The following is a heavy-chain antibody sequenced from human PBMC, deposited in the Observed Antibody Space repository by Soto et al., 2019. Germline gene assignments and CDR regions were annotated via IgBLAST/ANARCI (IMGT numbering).Heavy chain of an antibody. V-gene: IGHV3-49*03. CDR2: IRSKAYGGTT. Sequence: TGGSLRLSCTASGFTFGDYAMSWFRQAPGKGLEWVGFIRSKAYGGTTEYAASVKGRFTISRDDSKSIAYLQMNSLKTEDTAVYYCTRGGKQIFWHSKASRAGIFSSDAFDIWGQGTMVTVSS. D-gene: IGHD3-9*01. CDR3: TRGGKQIFWHSKASRAGIFSSDAFDI. J-gene: IGHJ3*02. CDR1: GFTFGDYA.